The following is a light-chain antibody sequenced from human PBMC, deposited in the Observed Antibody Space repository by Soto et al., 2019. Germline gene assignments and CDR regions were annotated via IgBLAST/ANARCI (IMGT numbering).Light chain of an antibody. Sequence: QSALTQPASVSGSPGQSITISCTGTSSDVGSYNLVSWYQQHPGKAPKLMIYEVSKRPSGVSNRFSGSKSGNTASLTISGLQAADEADYYCCSYAGSSTSLFGTGTKV. V-gene: IGLV2-23*02. CDR1: SSDVGSYNL. CDR2: EVS. CDR3: CSYAGSSTSL. J-gene: IGLJ1*01.